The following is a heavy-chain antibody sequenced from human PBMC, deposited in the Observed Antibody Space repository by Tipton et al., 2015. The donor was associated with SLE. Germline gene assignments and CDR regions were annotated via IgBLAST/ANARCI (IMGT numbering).Heavy chain of an antibody. D-gene: IGHD7-27*01. V-gene: IGHV1-46*03. CDR3: VREKSPGESDY. Sequence: QLVQSGAEVKKPGDSVTISCKTSGFIFTNYHMQWVRLAPGQGLEWMGFIYAASGGAGSAQKYQDRLTVTRDTSTDTVFMELRSLRSEDTAIYYCVREKSPGESDYWGQGTLVTVSS. CDR1: GFIFTNYH. J-gene: IGHJ4*02. CDR2: IYAASGGA.